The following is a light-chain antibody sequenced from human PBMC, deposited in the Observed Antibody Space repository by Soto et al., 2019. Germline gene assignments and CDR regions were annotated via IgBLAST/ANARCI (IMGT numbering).Light chain of an antibody. CDR1: SSDVGGYNY. Sequence: QSALTQPASVSGSPGQSITISCTGTSSDVGGYNYVSWYQQHPGKAPKLIIYDVSNRPSGASNRFSGSKSGNTAYLTISGLQAEDEADYYCSSHTSSGTLGIFGGGTKLTVL. J-gene: IGLJ2*01. CDR3: SSHTSSGTLGI. V-gene: IGLV2-14*03. CDR2: DVS.